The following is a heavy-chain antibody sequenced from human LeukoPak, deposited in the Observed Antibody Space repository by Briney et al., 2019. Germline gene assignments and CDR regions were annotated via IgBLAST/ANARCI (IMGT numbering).Heavy chain of an antibody. D-gene: IGHD2-2*01. CDR3: AKGGCSSTSCSPGY. V-gene: IGHV3-23*01. CDR1: AFIFSGHW. J-gene: IGHJ4*02. Sequence: GGSLRLSCEGSAFIFSGHWMNWVRQTPGKGLEWASAISGSGGSTYYADSVKGRFTISRDNSKNTLYLQMNSLRAEDTAVYYCAKGGCSSTSCSPGYWGQGTLVTVSS. CDR2: ISGSGGST.